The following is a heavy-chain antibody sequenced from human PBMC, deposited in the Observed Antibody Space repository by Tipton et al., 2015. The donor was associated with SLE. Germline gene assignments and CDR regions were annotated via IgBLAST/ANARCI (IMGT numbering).Heavy chain of an antibody. CDR1: GGSFSGYY. CDR2: INHSGST. Sequence: TLSLTCAVYGGSFSGYYWSWIRQPPGKGLEWIGEINHSGSTNYNPSLKSRVTISVDTSKNQFSLKLSSVTAADTAVYYCARSAREVYGDNFDYWGQGTLVTVSS. CDR3: ARSAREVYGDNFDY. V-gene: IGHV4-34*01. J-gene: IGHJ4*02. D-gene: IGHD4-17*01.